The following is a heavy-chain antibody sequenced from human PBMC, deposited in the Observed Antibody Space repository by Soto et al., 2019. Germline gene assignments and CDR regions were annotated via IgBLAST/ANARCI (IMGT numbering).Heavy chain of an antibody. D-gene: IGHD3-16*01. V-gene: IGHV4-31*03. CDR2: IYYSGST. Sequence: QVQLQESGPGLVKPSQTLSLTCTVSGGSISSGGYYWSWIRQHPGKALEWIGYIYYSGSTYYNPSLKSRVTISGDTSKSQFSLKLSSVTAADTAVYYCAREAAGNRWGKDAFDIWGQGTMVTVSS. CDR3: AREAAGNRWGKDAFDI. J-gene: IGHJ3*02. CDR1: GGSISSGGYY.